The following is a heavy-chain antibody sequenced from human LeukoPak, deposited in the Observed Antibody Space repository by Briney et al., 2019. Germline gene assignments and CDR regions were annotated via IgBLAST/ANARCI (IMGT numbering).Heavy chain of an antibody. CDR1: GGTFSSYA. CDR2: IIPILGIA. D-gene: IGHD3-22*01. J-gene: IGHJ4*02. Sequence: SVKVSCKASGGTFSSYAISWVRQAPGQGLEWMGRIIPILGIANYAQKFQGRVTITADKSTSTAYMELSSLRSEDTAVYYCARGGWYYYDSMPGDYWGQGTLVTVSS. V-gene: IGHV1-69*04. CDR3: ARGGWYYYDSMPGDY.